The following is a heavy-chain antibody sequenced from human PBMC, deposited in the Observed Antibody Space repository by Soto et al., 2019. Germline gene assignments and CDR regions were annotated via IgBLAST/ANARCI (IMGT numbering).Heavy chain of an antibody. CDR2: INLFDGRT. D-gene: IGHD3-10*01. CDR1: GFTFRAYG. J-gene: IGHJ6*02. CDR3: ARGGVYGTDHYYRAMDV. Sequence: HPGGSLRLSCAASGFTFRAYGMSWIRQTPEKGLEWVSSINLFDGRTYYTDSVKGRFTISKDDSKSTVSLQLNSLRVDDTAIYYCARGGVYGTDHYYRAMDVWGQGRPVTVSS. V-gene: IGHV3-23*01.